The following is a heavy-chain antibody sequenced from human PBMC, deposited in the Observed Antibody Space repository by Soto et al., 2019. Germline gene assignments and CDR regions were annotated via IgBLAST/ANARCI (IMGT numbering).Heavy chain of an antibody. D-gene: IGHD3-16*02. Sequence: SETLSLTCTVSGGSISSSTYYWGRIRQPPVKGLEWIGTIYYSGSTYYNPSLKSRVTISVDTSKNQYSLKVTSVTAADTSIYYCVCLSTYSYTMGVWGQGTTFTVSS. CDR3: VCLSTYSYTMGV. CDR1: GGSISSSTYY. J-gene: IGHJ6*02. V-gene: IGHV4-39*01. CDR2: IYYSGST.